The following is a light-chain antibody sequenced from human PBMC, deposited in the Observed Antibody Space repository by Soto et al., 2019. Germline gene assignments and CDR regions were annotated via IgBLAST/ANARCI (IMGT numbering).Light chain of an antibody. CDR1: QSVLYSSNNKNY. J-gene: IGKJ5*01. CDR3: QQYYSTPIT. V-gene: IGKV4-1*01. CDR2: WAS. Sequence: DIVMTQSPDSLAVSLGERATINCKSSQSVLYSSNNKNYLAWYQQKPGQPPKLLIYWASTRESGVPDRFSGSGSGTDFTLTISSLQAEDVAVYSCQQYYSTPITFGQGTRLEI.